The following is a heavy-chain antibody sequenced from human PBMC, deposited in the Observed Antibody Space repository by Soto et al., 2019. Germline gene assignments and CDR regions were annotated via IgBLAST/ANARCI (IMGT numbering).Heavy chain of an antibody. Sequence: QVQLQESGPGLVKPSQTLSLTCTVSGVSISSGGYYWSWIRQHPGKGLEWIGYIYYSGSTYYNPSLKSRVTISVDKSKNQYSLKLSSVTAADTAVYYCARRDLDRKRGYFDYWGQGTLVTVSS. D-gene: IGHD3-3*01. CDR3: ARRDLDRKRGYFDY. V-gene: IGHV4-31*03. CDR1: GVSISSGGYY. CDR2: IYYSGST. J-gene: IGHJ4*02.